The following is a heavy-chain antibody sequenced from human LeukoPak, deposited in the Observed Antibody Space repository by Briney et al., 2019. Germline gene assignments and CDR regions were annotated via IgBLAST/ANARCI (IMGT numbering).Heavy chain of an antibody. D-gene: IGHD2-2*01. Sequence: YPGGSLRLSCAASGFTFSSYAMSWVRQAPGKGLEWVSAISGSGGSTYYADSVKGRFTISRDNSKNTLYLQMNSLRVEDTAVYYCAKGGGSTTFFPDSLFDYWGQGTLVSVSS. CDR2: ISGSGGST. V-gene: IGHV3-23*01. J-gene: IGHJ4*02. CDR1: GFTFSSYA. CDR3: AKGGGSTTFFPDSLFDY.